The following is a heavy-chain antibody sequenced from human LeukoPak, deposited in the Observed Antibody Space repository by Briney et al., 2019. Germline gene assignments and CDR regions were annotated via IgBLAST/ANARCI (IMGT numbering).Heavy chain of an antibody. CDR3: AKDPYVVSLDY. CDR2: ISYDGTNK. J-gene: IGHJ4*02. CDR1: GFTFTSYD. V-gene: IGHV3-30*18. Sequence: GGSLRLSCAASGFTFTSYDMHWVRQAPGKGLEWVAVISYDGTNKYYAGSVKGRFTISRDNSKNMLYLQMNGLRADDTAVYYCAKDPYVVSLDYWGQGTLVTVSS. D-gene: IGHD3-16*02.